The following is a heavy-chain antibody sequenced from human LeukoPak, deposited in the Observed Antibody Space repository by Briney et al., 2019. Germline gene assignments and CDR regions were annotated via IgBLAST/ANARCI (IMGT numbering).Heavy chain of an antibody. CDR3: ARSREPESTFDP. D-gene: IGHD1-14*01. CDR2: INHSGST. V-gene: IGHV4-34*01. Sequence: PSETLSLTCAVYGGSFSGYYWSWIRQPPGKGLEWIGEINHSGSTNYNPSLKSRVTISVDTSKNQFSLKLSSVTAADTAVYYCARSREPESTFDPWGQGTLVTVSS. CDR1: GGSFSGYY. J-gene: IGHJ5*02.